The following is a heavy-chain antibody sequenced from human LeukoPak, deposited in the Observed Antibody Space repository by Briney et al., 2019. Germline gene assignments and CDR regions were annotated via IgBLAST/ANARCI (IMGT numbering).Heavy chain of an antibody. CDR1: GFTFSSYW. Sequence: GGSLRLSCAASGFTFSSYWMSWVRQAPGKGLEWVANIEQDGSEKYYVDSVKGRFTISRDNAKNSLYLQMNSLRAEDTAVYYCARLKSSGWFTRYYYYYMDVWGKGTTVTISS. D-gene: IGHD6-19*01. V-gene: IGHV3-7*01. CDR2: IEQDGSEK. CDR3: ARLKSSGWFTRYYYYYMDV. J-gene: IGHJ6*03.